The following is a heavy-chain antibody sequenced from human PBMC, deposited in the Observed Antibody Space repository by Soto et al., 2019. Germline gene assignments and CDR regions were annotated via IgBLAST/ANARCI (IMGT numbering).Heavy chain of an antibody. CDR3: AIGQSWSGSPPPLYYYYMDV. V-gene: IGHV4-59*01. J-gene: IGHJ6*03. CDR1: GGSISSYY. CDR2: IYYSGST. D-gene: IGHD3-3*01. Sequence: PSETLSLTCTVSGGSISSYYWSWIRQPPGKGLEWIGYIYYSGSTNYNPSLKSRVTISVDTSKNQSSLKPSSVTAADTAVYYCAIGQSWSGSPPPLYYYYMDVWGKGTTVTVSS.